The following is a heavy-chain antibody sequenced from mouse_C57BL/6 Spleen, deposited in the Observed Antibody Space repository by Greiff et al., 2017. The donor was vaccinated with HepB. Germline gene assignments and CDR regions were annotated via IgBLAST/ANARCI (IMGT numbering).Heavy chain of an antibody. CDR2: IYPRSGNT. Sequence: VQRVESGAELARPGASVKLSCKASGYTFTSYGISWVKQRTGQGLEWIGEIYPRSGNTYYNEKFKGKATLTADKSSSTAYMELRSLTSEDSAVYFCARSITTVVFDYWGQGTTLTVSS. CDR3: ARSITTVVFDY. V-gene: IGHV1-81*01. CDR1: GYTFTSYG. D-gene: IGHD1-1*01. J-gene: IGHJ2*01.